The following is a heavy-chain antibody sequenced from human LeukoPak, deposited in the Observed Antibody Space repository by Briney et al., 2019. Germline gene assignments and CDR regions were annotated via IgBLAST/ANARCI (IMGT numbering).Heavy chain of an antibody. V-gene: IGHV4-31*03. J-gene: IGHJ4*02. CDR1: GDPIRCAGYY. Sequence: KTSQTLSLTCSVSGDPIRCAGYYSSWISQPPGKGLEWLGQIYYSRSTYYSPSLKSRVTISVGTSKNQFALKLSSVAAADTAVYYCALGSDYGDYGGAFDYWGQGTLVTVSS. CDR3: ALGSDYGDYGGAFDY. CDR2: IYYSRST. D-gene: IGHD4-17*01.